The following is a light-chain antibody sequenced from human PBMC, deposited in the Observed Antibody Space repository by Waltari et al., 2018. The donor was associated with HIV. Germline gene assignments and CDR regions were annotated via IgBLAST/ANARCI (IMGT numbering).Light chain of an antibody. J-gene: IGKJ1*01. CDR2: WAS. CDR1: QSVLYNSDNKNY. Sequence: VLTQSPDPLAVSLAERATITCQSSQSVLYNSDNKNYLAWYQQKPGQPPNLLISWASTREAGVPDRFSGSGSGTDFTLTISSLQAEDVAIYYCQQYHTSWTFGQGTKVEIK. CDR3: QQYHTSWT. V-gene: IGKV4-1*01.